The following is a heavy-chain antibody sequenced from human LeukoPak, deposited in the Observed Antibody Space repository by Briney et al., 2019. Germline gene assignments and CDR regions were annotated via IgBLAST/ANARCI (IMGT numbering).Heavy chain of an antibody. D-gene: IGHD2-2*01. CDR2: IIPIFGTA. CDR3: AGRNDQTYYYYGMDV. Sequence: ASVKVSCKASGGTFSSYAISWVRQAPGQGLEWMGGIIPIFGTANYAQKFQGRVTITADESMSTAYMELSSLRSEDTAVYYCAGRNDQTYYYYGMDVRGKGTTVTVSS. CDR1: GGTFSSYA. J-gene: IGHJ6*04. V-gene: IGHV1-69*13.